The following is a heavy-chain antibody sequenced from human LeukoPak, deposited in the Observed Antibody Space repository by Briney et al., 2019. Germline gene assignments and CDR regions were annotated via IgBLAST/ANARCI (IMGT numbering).Heavy chain of an antibody. Sequence: GGSQRLSCAASGFTFSSYAMSWVRQAPGKGLEWVSAISGSGGSTYYADSVKGRFTISRDNSKNTLYLQMNSLRAEDTAVYYCAKAPYGAGSYYFDYWGQGTLVTVSS. V-gene: IGHV3-23*01. D-gene: IGHD4-17*01. CDR2: ISGSGGST. J-gene: IGHJ4*02. CDR1: GFTFSSYA. CDR3: AKAPYGAGSYYFDY.